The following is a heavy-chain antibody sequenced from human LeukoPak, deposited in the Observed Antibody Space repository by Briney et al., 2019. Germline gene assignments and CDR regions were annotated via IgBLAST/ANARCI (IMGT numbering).Heavy chain of an antibody. CDR1: GGSISSYY. Sequence: PSETLSLTCTVSGGSISSYYWSWIRQPPGKGLEWIGYIYYSGSTNYNPSLKSRVTISVDTSKNQFSLKLSPVTAADTAVYYCARDHTYCSSTSCHAGFDYWGQGTLVTVSS. CDR2: IYYSGST. CDR3: ARDHTYCSSTSCHAGFDY. D-gene: IGHD2-2*01. V-gene: IGHV4-59*01. J-gene: IGHJ4*02.